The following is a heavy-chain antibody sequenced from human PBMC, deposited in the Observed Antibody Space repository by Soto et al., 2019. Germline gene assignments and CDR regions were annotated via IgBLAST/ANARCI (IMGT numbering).Heavy chain of an antibody. D-gene: IGHD6-6*01. CDR2: INPNSGGT. CDR3: ARDSYSSSSGLRNWFDP. Sequence: ASVKVSCKASGYTFTGYYMHWVRQAPGQGLEWMGWINPNSGGTNYAQKIQGWVTMTRDTSISTAYMELSKLRSDDTAVYYCARDSYSSSSGLRNWFDPWGQGTLVTVSS. CDR1: GYTFTGYY. J-gene: IGHJ5*02. V-gene: IGHV1-2*04.